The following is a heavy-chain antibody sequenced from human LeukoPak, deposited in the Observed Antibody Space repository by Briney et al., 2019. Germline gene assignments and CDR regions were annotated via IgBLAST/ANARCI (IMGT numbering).Heavy chain of an antibody. CDR2: IYYSGST. CDR3: AREVAAAGTLLDY. J-gene: IGHJ4*02. CDR1: GGSISSSSYY. Sequence: SETLSPTCTVSGGSISSSSYYWGWIRQPPGKGLEWIGSIYYSGSTYYNPSLKSRVTISVDTSKNQFSLKLSSVTAADTAVYYCAREVAAAGTLLDYWGQGTLVTVSS. D-gene: IGHD6-13*01. V-gene: IGHV4-39*07.